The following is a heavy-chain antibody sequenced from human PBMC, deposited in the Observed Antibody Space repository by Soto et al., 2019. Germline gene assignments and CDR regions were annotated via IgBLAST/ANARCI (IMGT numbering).Heavy chain of an antibody. Sequence: ESGGGLVQPGGSLRLSCVASGFTLSTYSMTWVRQAPGKGLEWLSYISKSSSTINYADSVKGRFTVSRDNAKNSVFLEMNNLRDEDTAVYYCARDPPNFYYFGMDVWGQGTTVTVSS. J-gene: IGHJ6*02. CDR3: ARDPPNFYYFGMDV. CDR1: GFTLSTYS. V-gene: IGHV3-48*02. CDR2: ISKSSSTI. D-gene: IGHD2-8*01.